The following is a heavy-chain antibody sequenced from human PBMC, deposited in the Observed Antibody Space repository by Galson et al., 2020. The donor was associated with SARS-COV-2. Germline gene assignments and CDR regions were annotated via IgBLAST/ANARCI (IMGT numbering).Heavy chain of an antibody. D-gene: IGHD4-17*01. CDR3: ATGPVTTFFRWFDP. CDR2: FDPEDGET. CDR1: GYTLTELS. Sequence: ASVTVSCKVSGYTLTELSMHWVRQAPGTGLEWMGGFDPEDGETIYAQKFQGRVTMTEDTSTDTAYMELSSLRSEDTAVYYCATGPVTTFFRWFDPWGQGTLVTVSS. V-gene: IGHV1-24*01. J-gene: IGHJ5*02.